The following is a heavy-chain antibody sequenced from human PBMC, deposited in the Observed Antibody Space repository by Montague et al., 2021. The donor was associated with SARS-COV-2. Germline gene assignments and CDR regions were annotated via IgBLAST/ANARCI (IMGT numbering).Heavy chain of an antibody. V-gene: IGHV4-39*01. J-gene: IGHJ2*01. CDR2: ISYTGST. CDR1: GGSISSNLFY. D-gene: IGHD4-23*01. CDR3: ARHVDPCGGNCRIWYFDL. Sequence: SDTLSLTCTVSGGSISSNLFYWGWIRQTPGKALEWIGDISYTGSTYYNPSLKSRVTVAVDTSTNQFSLRLSSLTAADTAMYYCARHVDPCGGNCRIWYFDLWGRGSLVTVSS.